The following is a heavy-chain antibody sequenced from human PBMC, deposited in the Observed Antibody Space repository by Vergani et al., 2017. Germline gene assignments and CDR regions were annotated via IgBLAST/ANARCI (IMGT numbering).Heavy chain of an antibody. J-gene: IGHJ4*02. V-gene: IGHV3-48*04. CDR2: ISSSSSTI. Sequence: EVQLVESGGGLVQPGGSLRLSCAASGFTFSSYSMNWVRQAPGKGLEWVSYISSSSSTIYYADSVKGRFTISRDNAKNSLYLQMNSLRAADTAVYYCARDSSGCFDYWGQGTLVTVSS. CDR1: GFTFSSYS. D-gene: IGHD6-19*01. CDR3: ARDSSGCFDY.